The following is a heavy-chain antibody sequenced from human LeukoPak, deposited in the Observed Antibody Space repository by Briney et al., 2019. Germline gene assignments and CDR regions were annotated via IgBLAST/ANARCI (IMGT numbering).Heavy chain of an antibody. CDR1: GFTFSNAW. V-gene: IGHV3-15*01. J-gene: IGHJ4*02. Sequence: TGGSLRLSCAASGFTFSNAWMSWVRQAPGKGLEWVGRIKTKTDGGTTEYAAAVKGRFSISRDDSKNTLYLQMSSLQTEDTAVYYCTKRTGTGGVDYWGQGTLVTVSS. CDR3: TKRTGTGGVDY. D-gene: IGHD1-7*01. CDR2: IKTKTDGGTT.